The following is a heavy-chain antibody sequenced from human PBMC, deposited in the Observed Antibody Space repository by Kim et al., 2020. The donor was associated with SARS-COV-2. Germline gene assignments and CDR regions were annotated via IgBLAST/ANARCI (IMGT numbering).Heavy chain of an antibody. D-gene: IGHD1-1*01. CDR3: AGRSLRGTNFFDY. Sequence: TFADSVKGRFPISRDNAKNTLYLEMNSLRAQDTAVYYCAGRSLRGTNFFDYWGQGTLVTVSS. J-gene: IGHJ4*02. V-gene: IGHV3-74*01.